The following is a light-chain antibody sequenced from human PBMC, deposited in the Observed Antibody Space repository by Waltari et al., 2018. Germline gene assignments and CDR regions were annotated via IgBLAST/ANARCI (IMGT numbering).Light chain of an antibody. CDR3: QQRSSWPWT. CDR2: DAS. V-gene: IGKV3-11*01. J-gene: IGKJ1*01. CDR1: QSVSSD. Sequence: EIVLTQSPATLSLSPGDRATLSCRASQSVSSDLAWYQQKPGQGPRLLIYDASNRATGIQARFSGSGSETDFTLTISSLEPEDFAVYYCQQRSSWPWTFGQGTKVDVK.